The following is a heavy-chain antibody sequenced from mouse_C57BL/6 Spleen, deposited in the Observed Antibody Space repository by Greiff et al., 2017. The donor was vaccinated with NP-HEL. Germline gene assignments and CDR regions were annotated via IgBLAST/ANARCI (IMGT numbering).Heavy chain of an antibody. Sequence: EVKLVESGGGLVKPGGSLKLSCAASGFTFSSYAMSWVRQTPEKRLEWVATISDGGSYTYYPDNVKGRFTISRDNAKNNLYLQMSHLKSEDTAMYYCARAHTGGDYWGQGTTLTVSS. J-gene: IGHJ2*01. V-gene: IGHV5-4*03. CDR3: ARAHTGGDY. D-gene: IGHD6-1*01. CDR2: ISDGGSYT. CDR1: GFTFSSYA.